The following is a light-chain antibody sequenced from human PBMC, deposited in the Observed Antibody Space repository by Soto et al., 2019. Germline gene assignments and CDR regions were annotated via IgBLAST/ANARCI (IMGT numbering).Light chain of an antibody. Sequence: EIVMTQFPATLSVSPGESATLSCRASQSIGSNVAWYQQKPGRAPRLLMYTASNRLTGVPGRFRGSGSGTDFTLTISSLEAEDFAVYYCQQRSNWPLTFGGGTKVDIK. CDR3: QQRSNWPLT. CDR1: QSIGSN. CDR2: TAS. J-gene: IGKJ4*01. V-gene: IGKV3-11*01.